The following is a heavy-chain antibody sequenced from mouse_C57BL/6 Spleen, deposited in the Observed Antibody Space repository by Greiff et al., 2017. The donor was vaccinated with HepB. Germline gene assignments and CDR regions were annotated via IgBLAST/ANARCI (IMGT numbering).Heavy chain of an antibody. CDR1: GYTFTSYW. Sequence: QVQLQQPGAELVRPGSSVKLSCKASGYTFTSYWMDWVKQRPGQGLEWIGNIYPSDSETHYNQKLKDKATLTVDKSSSTAYMQLSSLTSEDAAVYYSARSIYDGYAMDYWGQGTSVTVSS. CDR3: ARSIYDGYAMDY. V-gene: IGHV1-61*01. CDR2: IYPSDSET. J-gene: IGHJ4*01. D-gene: IGHD2-3*01.